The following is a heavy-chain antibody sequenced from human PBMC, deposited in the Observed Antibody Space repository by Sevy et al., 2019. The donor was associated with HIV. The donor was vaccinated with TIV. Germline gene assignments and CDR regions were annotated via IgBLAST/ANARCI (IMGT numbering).Heavy chain of an antibody. Sequence: GGSLRLSCTVSGFIFGDYDMHWVRQAPGKGLEWVSLILDRGDQTFYGESVKGRSTIPRDNAKNTLYLQMSRLRNEDTAVYYCVAEPPSGGHGNYHYGLDLWGQGTTVTVSS. CDR3: VAEPPSGGHGNYHYGLDL. V-gene: IGHV3-30*03. CDR2: ILDRGDQT. J-gene: IGHJ6*02. D-gene: IGHD3-16*01. CDR1: GFIFGDYD.